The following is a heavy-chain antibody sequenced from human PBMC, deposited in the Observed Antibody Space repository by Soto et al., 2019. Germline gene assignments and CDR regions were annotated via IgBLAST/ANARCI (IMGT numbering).Heavy chain of an antibody. CDR1: GFTFSSCG. CDR3: ARDDYDSSGYYYVDY. V-gene: IGHV3-33*01. D-gene: IGHD3-22*01. J-gene: IGHJ4*02. Sequence: QVQLVESGGGVVQPGRSLRLSCAASGFTFSSCGMHWVRQAPGKGLEWVAVIWYDGSNKYYADSLKGRFTISRDNSKKTLYLQVNSLRAEDTAVYFCARDDYDSSGYYYVDYWGQGTLVTVSS. CDR2: IWYDGSNK.